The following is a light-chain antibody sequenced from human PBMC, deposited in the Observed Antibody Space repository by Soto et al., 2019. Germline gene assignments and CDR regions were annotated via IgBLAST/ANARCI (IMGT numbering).Light chain of an antibody. CDR2: DVS. CDR3: QQFDSLPLT. J-gene: IGKJ4*01. CDR1: QDISTH. V-gene: IGKV1-33*01. Sequence: DIQITKSPSSLSASVGDRVTITCQASQDISTHLTWFQQKPGKAPKLLIYDVSILETGVPSRFSGSGSGTHLTFSISSLQSEDIATYYCQQFDSLPLTFGGGTRVEIK.